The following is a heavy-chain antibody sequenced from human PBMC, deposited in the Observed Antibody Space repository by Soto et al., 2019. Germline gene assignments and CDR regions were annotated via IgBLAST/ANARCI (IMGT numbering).Heavy chain of an antibody. CDR1: GGSFSGYY. CDR2: INHSGST. J-gene: IGHJ4*02. D-gene: IGHD2-2*02. Sequence: PSETLSLTCAVYGGSFSGYYWSWIRQPPGKGLEWIGEINHSGSTNYNPSLKSRVTISVDTSKNQFSLKLSSVTAADTAVYYCARGRHNTHAYWGQGTLVTVSS. CDR3: ARGRHNTHAY. V-gene: IGHV4-34*01.